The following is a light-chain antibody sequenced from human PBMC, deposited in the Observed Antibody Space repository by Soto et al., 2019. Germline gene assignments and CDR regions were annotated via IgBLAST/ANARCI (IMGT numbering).Light chain of an antibody. CDR3: LQALQTPT. CDR1: QCLLHSNGYKY. J-gene: IGKJ1*01. CDR2: LGS. V-gene: IGKV2-28*01. Sequence: DIVMTQSPLSLAVTPGEPASISCRSSQCLLHSNGYKYLDWYLQKPGQSPQLLIYLGSFRASGVPDRFSGSGSGTDSTLKISRVEAEDVGVYYCLQALQTPTFGQGTKAEIK.